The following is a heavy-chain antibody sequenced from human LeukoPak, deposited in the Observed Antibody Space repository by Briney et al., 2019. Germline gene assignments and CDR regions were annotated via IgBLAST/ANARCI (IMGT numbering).Heavy chain of an antibody. CDR3: ATTYGSGSYCFDY. CDR1: GGSISSSNW. V-gene: IGHV4-4*02. J-gene: IGHJ4*02. D-gene: IGHD3-10*01. CDR2: IYHSGST. Sequence: PSETLSLTCAVSGGSISSSNWWSWVRQPPGKGLEWIGEIYHSGSTNYNPSLKSRVTISVDKSKNQFSLKLSSVTAADTAVYYCATTYGSGSYCFDYWGQGTLVTVSS.